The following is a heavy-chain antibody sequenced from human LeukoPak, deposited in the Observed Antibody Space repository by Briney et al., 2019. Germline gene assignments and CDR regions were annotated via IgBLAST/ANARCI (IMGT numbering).Heavy chain of an antibody. D-gene: IGHD6-13*01. CDR1: GFTFTSYW. Sequence: GRSLRLSCAASGFTFTSYWMHWGRQAPGKGLVWVARITSDGSTTGYADSVKGRFTISRDNAKNTLYLQMNSLRAEDTAVYYCARWGINWGQGTLVTVSS. CDR3: ARWGIN. V-gene: IGHV3-74*01. J-gene: IGHJ4*02. CDR2: ITSDGSTT.